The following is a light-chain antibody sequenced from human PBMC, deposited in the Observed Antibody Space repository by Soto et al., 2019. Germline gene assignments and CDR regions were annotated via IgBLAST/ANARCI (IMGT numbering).Light chain of an antibody. Sequence: EVVLTPSPAALFFSPGERATLSCRASQSLTSYLAWYQQKLGQAPRLLIYDASNRATGIPPRFSGSGFGTEFTLTISSLQSEDFAVYYCQQYNNWLRTFGQGTKVDIK. J-gene: IGKJ1*01. CDR1: QSLTSY. CDR3: QQYNNWLRT. V-gene: IGKV3-11*01. CDR2: DAS.